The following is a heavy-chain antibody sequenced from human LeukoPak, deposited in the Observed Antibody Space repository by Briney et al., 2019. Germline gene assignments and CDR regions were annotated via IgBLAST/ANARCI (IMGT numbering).Heavy chain of an antibody. CDR1: RFTFSSYG. D-gene: IGHD6-13*01. J-gene: IGHJ4*02. CDR3: AKAGGLPIAAAGLDY. CDR2: ISYDGSNK. V-gene: IGHV3-30*18. Sequence: GRSLRLSCAASRFTFSSYGMHWVRQAPGKGLEWVAVISYDGSNKYYADSVKGRFTISRDNSKNTLYLQMNSLRAEDTAVYYCAKAGGLPIAAAGLDYWGQGTLVTVSS.